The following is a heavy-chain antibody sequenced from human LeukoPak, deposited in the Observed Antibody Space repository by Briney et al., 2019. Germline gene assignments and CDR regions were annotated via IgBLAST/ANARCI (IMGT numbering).Heavy chain of an antibody. D-gene: IGHD2-8*02. Sequence: PSETLSLTCTVSGGSISSGSYYWSWIRQPAGKGLEWIGRIYTSGSTNYNPSLKSRVTISVDTSKDQFSLKLSSVTAADTAVYYCARDWVGVSSVGPSSYYYMDVWGKGTTVTVSS. V-gene: IGHV4-61*02. CDR3: ARDWVGVSSVGPSSYYYMDV. CDR1: GGSISSGSYY. CDR2: IYTSGST. J-gene: IGHJ6*03.